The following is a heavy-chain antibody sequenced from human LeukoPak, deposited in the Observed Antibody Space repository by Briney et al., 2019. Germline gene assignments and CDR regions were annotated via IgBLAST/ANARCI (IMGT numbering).Heavy chain of an antibody. V-gene: IGHV4-34*01. J-gene: IGHJ4*02. CDR1: GGSFSGYY. CDR2: INHSGST. Sequence: SETLSLTCAVYGGSFSGYYWSWIRQPPGKGLEWIGEINHSGSTNYNPSLKSRVTISVDTSKNQFSLKLSSVTAADTAVYYCARLFHWNYYFDYWGQGTLVTVSS. D-gene: IGHD1-7*01. CDR3: ARLFHWNYYFDY.